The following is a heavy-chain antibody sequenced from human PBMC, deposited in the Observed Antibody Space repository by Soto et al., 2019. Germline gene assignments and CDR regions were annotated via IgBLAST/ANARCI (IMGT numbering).Heavy chain of an antibody. V-gene: IGHV4-61*08. Sequence: HSETLSLTCTVSGGSISSGGYYWSWIRQHPGKGLEWIGYIYYRGSTNYNPSLKSRVTISVATSKNQFSLKLSSVTAADTAVYYCARVIGGYDYYYYYGMDVWGQGTTVTVSS. CDR2: IYYRGST. CDR1: GGSISSGGYY. CDR3: ARVIGGYDYYYYYGMDV. D-gene: IGHD5-12*01. J-gene: IGHJ6*02.